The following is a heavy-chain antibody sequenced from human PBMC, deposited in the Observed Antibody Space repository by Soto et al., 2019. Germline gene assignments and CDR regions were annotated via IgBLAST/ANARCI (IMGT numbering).Heavy chain of an antibody. D-gene: IGHD6-13*01. V-gene: IGHV3-9*01. CDR3: VKDESINWYSGHFRH. CDR1: GFTLMVYA. J-gene: IGHJ1*01. Sequence: EVQLVESGGGLVQPGRSLRLSCAASGFTLMVYAMHWFRQVPGKGLEWVSGINGNSGSIGYGDSVKGRFAISRDNAKNSLHLQMNSLSAEDTAFYYCVKDESINWYSGHFRHWGQGTLVTVSS. CDR2: INGNSGSI.